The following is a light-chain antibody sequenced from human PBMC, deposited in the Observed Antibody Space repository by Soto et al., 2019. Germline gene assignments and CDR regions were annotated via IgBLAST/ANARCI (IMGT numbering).Light chain of an antibody. J-gene: IGLJ1*01. CDR1: SSDVGGYNY. V-gene: IGLV2-14*01. CDR2: DVS. CDR3: SSYTSSILYV. Sequence: QSALTQPASVSGSPGQSITNSCTGTSSDVGGYNYVSWYQQHPGKAPKLMIYDVSNRPSGVSNRFSGSKSGNTASLTISGLQAEDEADYYCSSYTSSILYVFGTGTKLTVL.